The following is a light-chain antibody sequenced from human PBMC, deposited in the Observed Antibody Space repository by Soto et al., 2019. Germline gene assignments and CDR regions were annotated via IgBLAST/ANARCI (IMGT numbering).Light chain of an antibody. CDR3: QEYNSYTGT. CDR1: QSIAEK. Sequence: ILMTQSPDTLSVSPGERATLACRASQSIAEKVVWYQQKPGQAPRLLIYGASNRATGIPDRFSGSGSGTEFTLTISSLQPDDFGTYYCQEYNSYTGTFGPGTKVDIK. V-gene: IGKV3D-15*01. CDR2: GAS. J-gene: IGKJ1*01.